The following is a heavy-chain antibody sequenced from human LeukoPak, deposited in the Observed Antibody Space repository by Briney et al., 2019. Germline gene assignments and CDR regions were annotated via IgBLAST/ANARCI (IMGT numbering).Heavy chain of an antibody. CDR3: AKGRDVYNYWDFDL. D-gene: IGHD5-24*01. V-gene: IGHV3-30*02. CDR2: IRLDGSNK. J-gene: IGHJ2*01. Sequence: GGSLRLSCAASGFTFSSYGMHWVRQAPGKGLEWVAFIRLDGSNKYYADSVKGRFTISRDNSKNTMYLQMNSLRAEDTAVYYFAKGRDVYNYWDFDLWGRGTLVTVSS. CDR1: GFTFSSYG.